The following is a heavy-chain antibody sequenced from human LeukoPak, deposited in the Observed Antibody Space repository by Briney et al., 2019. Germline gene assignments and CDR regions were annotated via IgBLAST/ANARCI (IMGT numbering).Heavy chain of an antibody. CDR2: IYPGDSDT. V-gene: IGHV5-51*01. Sequence: GESLKISCKASGYNFSSNWIAWVRQMPGKGLEWVGNIYPGDSDTRYSPSFQGQVTISADKSISTAYLQWSSLKASDTAMYYCARQRRNGGIAASNDAFDIWGQGTMVTVSS. D-gene: IGHD6-13*01. CDR3: ARQRRNGGIAASNDAFDI. CDR1: GYNFSSNW. J-gene: IGHJ3*02.